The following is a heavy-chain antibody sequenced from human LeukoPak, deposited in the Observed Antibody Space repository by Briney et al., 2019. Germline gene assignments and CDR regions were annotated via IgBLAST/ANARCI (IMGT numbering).Heavy chain of an antibody. V-gene: IGHV4-59*01. CDR2: IYYSGST. Sequence: SETLSLTCSVSGVSISSYYWNWVRQPPGKGPEWVGYIYYSGSTYYNPSLKSRGTISVDTSKNQFSLNLSFVTAADAAVYFYAIMIFGGVIKDAFDIWRQGTMVSVSS. J-gene: IGHJ3*02. D-gene: IGHD3-3*01. CDR3: AIMIFGGVIKDAFDI. CDR1: GVSISSYY.